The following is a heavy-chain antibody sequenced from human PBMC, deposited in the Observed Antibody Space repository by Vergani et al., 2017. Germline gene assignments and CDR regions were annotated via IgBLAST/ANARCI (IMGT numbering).Heavy chain of an antibody. CDR1: GYTFAGYN. Sequence: QVQLVQSGAEVKKPGASVKVSCKASGYTFAGYNIHWVRQAPGQGLELMGWINPNSGGTNYAQKFQGRVTMTRDTSINTAYMELSRLRSDDTAVYYCARDLPTRRYDYYYYMDVWGKGTTVTVSS. CDR3: ARDLPTRRYDYYYYMDV. V-gene: IGHV1-2*02. J-gene: IGHJ6*03. CDR2: INPNSGGT. D-gene: IGHD3-16*01.